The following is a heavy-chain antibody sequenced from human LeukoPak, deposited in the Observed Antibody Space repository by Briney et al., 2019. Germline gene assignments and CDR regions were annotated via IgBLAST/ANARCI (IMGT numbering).Heavy chain of an antibody. CDR3: ARGTMFPYYFDY. CDR1: GFTVSTNS. Sequence: PGGSLRLSCTVSGFTVSTNSWSWVRQAPGKGLEWVSFIYSGGNTHYSDSVKGRFTISRDNSKNTLYLQMNSLRAEDTAVYYCARGTMFPYYFDYWGQGTLVTVSS. CDR2: IYSGGNT. V-gene: IGHV3-53*01. D-gene: IGHD3-10*02. J-gene: IGHJ4*02.